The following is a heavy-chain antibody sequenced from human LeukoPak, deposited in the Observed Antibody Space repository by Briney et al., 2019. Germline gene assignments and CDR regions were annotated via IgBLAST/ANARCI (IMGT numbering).Heavy chain of an antibody. CDR3: ARGWVCSSTSCYLGDNWFDP. Sequence: SETLSLTCTVSGGSISSYYWSWIRQPPGKGLEWIGYIYYSGSTNYNPSLKSRVTISVDTSKNQFSLKLSSVTAADTAVYYCARGWVCSSTSCYLGDNWFDPWGQGTLVTVPS. J-gene: IGHJ5*02. V-gene: IGHV4-59*01. CDR2: IYYSGST. D-gene: IGHD2-2*01. CDR1: GGSISSYY.